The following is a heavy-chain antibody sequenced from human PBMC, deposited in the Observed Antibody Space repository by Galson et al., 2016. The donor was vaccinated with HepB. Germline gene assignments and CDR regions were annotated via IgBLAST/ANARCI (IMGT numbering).Heavy chain of an antibody. CDR3: ARAGTLRSGYWYYFDY. CDR2: INAGNGNT. CDR1: GYTFTSYA. D-gene: IGHD3-3*01. Sequence: QSGAEVKKPGESLTISCKASGYTFTSYAMHWVRQAPGQRLEWMGWINAGNGNTKNSQKFQGRVTITRDTSASTAYMELSSLRSEDTAVYYCARAGTLRSGYWYYFDYWGQGTLVTVSS. J-gene: IGHJ4*02. V-gene: IGHV1-3*01.